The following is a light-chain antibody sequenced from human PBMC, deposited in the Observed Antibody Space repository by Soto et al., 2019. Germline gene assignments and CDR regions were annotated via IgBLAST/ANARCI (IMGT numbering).Light chain of an antibody. V-gene: IGKV3-20*01. Sequence: EIVLTQSPGTLSLSPGERATISCRASQSISSSYLAWYQQNPGQAPRLLIYAASSRATGIHQRFSGSGSGTDFTLTISRLEPEDCAVYYCQQYGSSSYTFGQGNQLELK. CDR2: AAS. CDR1: QSISSSY. J-gene: IGKJ2*01. CDR3: QQYGSSSYT.